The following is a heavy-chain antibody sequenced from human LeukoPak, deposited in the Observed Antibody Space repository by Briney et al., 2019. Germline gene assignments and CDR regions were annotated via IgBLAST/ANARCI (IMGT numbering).Heavy chain of an antibody. V-gene: IGHV3-48*01. CDR2: ISSSSSTI. CDR3: ARRETNWGTPLFDY. CDR1: GFTFSGSA. J-gene: IGHJ4*02. D-gene: IGHD7-27*01. Sequence: PGGSLRLSCVASGFTFSGSAMHWVRQAPGKGLEWVSYISSSSSTIYYADSVKGRFTISRDNAKNSLYLQMNSLRAEDTAVYYCARRETNWGTPLFDYWGQGTLVTVSS.